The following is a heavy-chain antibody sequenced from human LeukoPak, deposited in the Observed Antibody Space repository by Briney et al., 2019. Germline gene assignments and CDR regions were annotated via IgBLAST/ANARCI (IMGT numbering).Heavy chain of an antibody. J-gene: IGHJ5*02. D-gene: IGHD3-10*01. CDR2: IKQDGSEK. CDR1: GFTFSSYW. Sequence: GGSLRLSCAASGFTFSSYWMSWVRQAPGKGLEWVANIKQDGSEKYYVDSVKGRFTISRDNAKNSLYLQMNSLRAEDTAVYYCAKDPTYYYGSGSEGPWGQGTLVTVSS. CDR3: AKDPTYYYGSGSEGP. V-gene: IGHV3-7*01.